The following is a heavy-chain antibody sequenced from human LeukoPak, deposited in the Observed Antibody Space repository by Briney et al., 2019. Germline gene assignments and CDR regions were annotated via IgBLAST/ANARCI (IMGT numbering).Heavy chain of an antibody. Sequence: GGSLRLSCAASGFTFSSYAIHWVRQAPGKGLEWVAVISYDGSNKYYADSVKGRFTISRDNSKNTRYLQMNSLRAEDTAVYYCAKDLEPQLVGAADYWGQGTLVTVSS. J-gene: IGHJ4*02. CDR3: AKDLEPQLVGAADY. CDR1: GFTFSSYA. V-gene: IGHV3-30*04. CDR2: ISYDGSNK. D-gene: IGHD1-26*01.